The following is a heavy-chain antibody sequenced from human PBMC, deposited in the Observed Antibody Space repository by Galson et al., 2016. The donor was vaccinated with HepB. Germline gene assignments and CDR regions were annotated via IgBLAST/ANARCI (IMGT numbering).Heavy chain of an antibody. CDR3: ATSRAVRSGYVGAFDS. J-gene: IGHJ4*02. V-gene: IGHV3-11*01. D-gene: IGHD3-3*01. CDR1: GLSFSDYY. Sequence: SLRLSCAASGLSFSDYYMSWIRQAPGKGLEWVAYISRSGDMMYYAASVKGRFTISRDNARTSLYLQMSSLRADDTALYYCATSRAVRSGYVGAFDSWGQGTVVTVSS. CDR2: ISRSGDMM.